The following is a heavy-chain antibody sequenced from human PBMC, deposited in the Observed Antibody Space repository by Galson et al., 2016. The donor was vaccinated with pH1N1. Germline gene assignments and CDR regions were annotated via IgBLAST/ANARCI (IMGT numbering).Heavy chain of an antibody. CDR1: GFTFSNFA. Sequence: SLRLSCAASGFTFSNFAMSWVRQAPGKGLEWVSAISGSGESTYYADSVKGRFTISRDNPKNTLYLQLNSLRAGDTAVYYCLKYDSSGFYYGRLMDWGQGTLVTVSS. CDR3: LKYDSSGFYYGRLMD. D-gene: IGHD3-22*01. V-gene: IGHV3-23*01. J-gene: IGHJ4*02. CDR2: ISGSGEST.